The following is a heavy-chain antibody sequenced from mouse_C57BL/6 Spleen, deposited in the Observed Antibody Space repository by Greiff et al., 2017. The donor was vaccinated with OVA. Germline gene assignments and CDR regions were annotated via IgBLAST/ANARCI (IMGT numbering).Heavy chain of an antibody. CDR3: ARNNGSSPWYFDV. CDR1: GFSLTSYA. J-gene: IGHJ1*03. D-gene: IGHD1-1*01. V-gene: IGHV2-9-1*01. Sequence: VKVEESGPGLVAPSQSLSITCTVSGFSLTSYAISWVRQPPGKGLEWLGVIWTGGGTNYNSALKSRMSISKDNSKSQVFLKMNSLQTDDTARYYCARNNGSSPWYFDVWGTGTTVTVSS. CDR2: IWTGGGT.